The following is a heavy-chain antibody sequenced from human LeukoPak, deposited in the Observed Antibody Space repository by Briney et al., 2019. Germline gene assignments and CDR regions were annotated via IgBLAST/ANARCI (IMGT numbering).Heavy chain of an antibody. CDR2: TYYRSKWYN. J-gene: IGHJ5*02. D-gene: IGHD5-12*01. CDR3: ARAGHSGYDSGVGRFDP. Sequence: SQTPSLTCAISGDSVSSNSAAWNWIRQSPSRGLEWLGRTYYRSKWYNDYAVSVKSRITINPDTSKNQFSLQLNSVTPEDTAVYYCARAGHSGYDSGVGRFDPWGQGTLVTVSS. V-gene: IGHV6-1*01. CDR1: GDSVSSNSAA.